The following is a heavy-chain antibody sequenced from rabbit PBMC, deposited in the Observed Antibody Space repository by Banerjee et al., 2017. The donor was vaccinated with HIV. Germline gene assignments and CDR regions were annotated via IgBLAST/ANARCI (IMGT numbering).Heavy chain of an antibody. CDR2: IYAGSSGST. D-gene: IGHD1-1*01. Sequence: QSLEESGGDLVKPGASLTLTCTASGFSFSSSYWICWVRQAPGKGLEWIACIYAGSSGSTYYASWAKGRFTISKTSSTTVTLRMTSLTAADTATYFCARNLGVNGGYGRFNLWGPGTLVTVS. V-gene: IGHV1S40*01. CDR3: ARNLGVNGGYGRFNL. CDR1: GFSFSSSYW. J-gene: IGHJ4*01.